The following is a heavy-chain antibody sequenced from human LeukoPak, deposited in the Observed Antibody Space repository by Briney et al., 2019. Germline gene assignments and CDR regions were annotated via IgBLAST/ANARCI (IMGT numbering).Heavy chain of an antibody. V-gene: IGHV3-21*01. CDR2: ISSSSSYI. CDR3: ARDFSGYSSGWYPFDY. CDR1: GFTFSIYS. J-gene: IGHJ4*02. Sequence: GGSLRLSCAASGFTFSIYSMNWVRQAPGKGLEWVSSISSSSSYIYYADSVKGRFTISRDNAKNSLYLQMNSLRAEDTAVYYCARDFSGYSSGWYPFDYWGQGTLVTVSS. D-gene: IGHD6-19*01.